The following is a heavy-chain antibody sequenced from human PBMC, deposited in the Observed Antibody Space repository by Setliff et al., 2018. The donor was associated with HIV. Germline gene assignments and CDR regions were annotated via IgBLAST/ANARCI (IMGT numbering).Heavy chain of an antibody. J-gene: IGHJ4*02. V-gene: IGHV3-13*01. D-gene: IGHD3-22*01. CDR3: ARGGDYDSSGYYVT. CDR2: IGTAGDT. Sequence: GGSLRLSCAASGFTFSSYDMHWVRQATGKGLEWVSAIGTAGDTYYPGSVKGRFTISRENAKNSLYLQMNSLRAEDTAVYFCARGGDYDSSGYYVTWGQGSLVTVS. CDR1: GFTFSSYD.